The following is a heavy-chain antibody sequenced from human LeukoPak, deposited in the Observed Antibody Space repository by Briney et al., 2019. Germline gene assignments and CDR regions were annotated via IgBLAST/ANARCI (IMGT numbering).Heavy chain of an antibody. V-gene: IGHV4-39*01. Sequence: SETLSLTCTVSGGSISNSDYYWGWIRQPPGKGLEWIGSIYYSGSTYYNPSLKSRVTISVDTSKNQFSLKLSSVTAADTAVYYCARQEAFYYYYMDVWGKGTTVTISS. CDR3: ARQEAFYYYYMDV. CDR1: GGSISNSDYY. J-gene: IGHJ6*03. CDR2: IYYSGST.